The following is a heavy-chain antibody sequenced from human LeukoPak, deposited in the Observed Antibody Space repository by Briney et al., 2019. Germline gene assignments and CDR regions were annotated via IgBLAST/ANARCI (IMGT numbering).Heavy chain of an antibody. CDR1: GDSISSYY. CDR3: ARASSSWFNWFDP. CDR2: IYYSGST. D-gene: IGHD6-13*01. V-gene: IGHV4-59*01. Sequence: PSETLSLTCTVPGDSISSYYWSWIRQPPGKGLEWIGYIYYSGSTNYNPSLKSRVTISVDTSKNQFSLKLSSVTAADTAVYYCARASSSWFNWFDPWGQGTLVTVSS. J-gene: IGHJ5*02.